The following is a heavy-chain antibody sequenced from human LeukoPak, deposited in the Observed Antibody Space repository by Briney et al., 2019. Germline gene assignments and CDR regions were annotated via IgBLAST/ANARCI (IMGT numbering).Heavy chain of an antibody. CDR3: ARGVGNILTGYSLDY. D-gene: IGHD3-9*01. Sequence: SETLSLTCAVYGLSFSGYYWSWIRQSPGKGLEWIGEINHSGSTNYNPSLKRRVTISVDTSKNQFSLKLSSVTAADTAVYYCARGVGNILTGYSLDYWGQGTLVTVSS. CDR2: INHSGST. J-gene: IGHJ4*02. V-gene: IGHV4-34*01. CDR1: GLSFSGYY.